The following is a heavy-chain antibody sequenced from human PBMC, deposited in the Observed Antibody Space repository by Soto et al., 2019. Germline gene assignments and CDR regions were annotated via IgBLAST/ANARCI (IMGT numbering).Heavy chain of an antibody. CDR1: GDSVSSNSAA. V-gene: IGHV6-1*01. CDR2: TYYRSKWYN. D-gene: IGHD6-6*01. J-gene: IGHJ4*02. CDR3: ARDREFTXGTVSIAARPGHHYFDY. Sequence: PSQTLSLTCAISGDSVSSNSAAWNWIRQSPSRGLEWLGRTYYRSKWYNDYAVSVKSRITINPDTSKNQFSLQLNSVTPEDTAVYYCARDREFTXGTVSIAARPGHHYFDYWGQGTLVTVSS.